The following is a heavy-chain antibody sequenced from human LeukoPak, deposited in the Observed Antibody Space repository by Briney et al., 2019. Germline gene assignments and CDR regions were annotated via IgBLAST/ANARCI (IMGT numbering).Heavy chain of an antibody. J-gene: IGHJ4*02. D-gene: IGHD6-13*01. Sequence: PSETLSLTCTVSGGSISSYYWSWIRQPPGKGLEWIGYIYYSGSTNYNPSLKSRVTISVDTSKNQFSLKLSSVTAADTAVYYCARQGSPHSLFDYWGQGTLVTVSS. CDR1: GGSISSYY. V-gene: IGHV4-59*08. CDR2: IYYSGST. CDR3: ARQGSPHSLFDY.